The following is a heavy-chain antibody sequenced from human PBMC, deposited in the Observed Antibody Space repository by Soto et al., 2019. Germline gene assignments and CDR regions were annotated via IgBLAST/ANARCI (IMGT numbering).Heavy chain of an antibody. CDR3: TSHEGGAAADRPLDY. CDR2: IYYSGST. Sequence: ETLSLTCSVSGASIRSTSYYWGWIRQPPGKGLEWIGSIYYSGSTHYSPSLKSRIIMSIDTSTNQFSLKLTSVTAADTAVYYCTSHEGGAAADRPLDYWGQGTLVTVSS. J-gene: IGHJ4*02. V-gene: IGHV4-39*01. CDR1: GASIRSTSYY. D-gene: IGHD6-13*01.